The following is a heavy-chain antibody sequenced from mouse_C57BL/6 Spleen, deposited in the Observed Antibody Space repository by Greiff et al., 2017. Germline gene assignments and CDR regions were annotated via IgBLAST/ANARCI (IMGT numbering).Heavy chain of an antibody. V-gene: IGHV3-6*01. CDR3: ARSSSYYFDY. CDR2: ISYDGSN. D-gene: IGHD6-1*01. Sequence: VQLKESGPGLVKPSQSLSLTCSVTGYSITGGYYWNWIRQFPGNKLEWMGYISYDGSNNYNPSLKNRISITRDTSKNQFFLKLNSVTTADTATYYCARSSSYYFDYWGQGTTLTVSS. J-gene: IGHJ2*01. CDR1: GYSITGGYY.